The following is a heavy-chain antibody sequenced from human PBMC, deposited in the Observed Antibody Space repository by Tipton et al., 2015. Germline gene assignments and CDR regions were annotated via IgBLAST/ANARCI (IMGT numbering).Heavy chain of an antibody. CDR2: IYTSGNT. CDR1: GASMSSSY. J-gene: IGHJ6*02. Sequence: TLSLTCTVSGASMSSSYWSWIRQPAGKGLRWIGRIYTSGNTMYNPSLKRRVTMSVDTPKNQFSLKVTSMTAADTAVYYCAREPLMLGGLRYAMDVWGQGTTVTVSS. D-gene: IGHD3-16*01. V-gene: IGHV4-4*07. CDR3: AREPLMLGGLRYAMDV.